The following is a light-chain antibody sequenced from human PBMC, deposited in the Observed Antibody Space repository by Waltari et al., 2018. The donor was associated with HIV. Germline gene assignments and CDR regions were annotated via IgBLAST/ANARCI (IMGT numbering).Light chain of an antibody. V-gene: IGKV1-5*03. CDR2: KAS. J-gene: IGKJ1*01. CDR1: QSINSW. Sequence: DIQMTQSPSTLSASVGDRVTITCRASQSINSWLAWYQQKPGKAPKLLIYKASDLESGVPSRFGGTGAGTEFTLASSSLQPDDFATEYGQQYNSGSTFGQGTKVEIK. CDR3: QQYNSGST.